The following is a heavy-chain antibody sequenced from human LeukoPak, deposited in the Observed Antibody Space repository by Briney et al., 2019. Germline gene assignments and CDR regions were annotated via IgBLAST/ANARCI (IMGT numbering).Heavy chain of an antibody. V-gene: IGHV3-15*01. D-gene: IGHD6-13*01. J-gene: IGHJ4*02. Sequence: RSGGSLRLSCAASGSTFSNAWMSWVRQAPGKGLEWVGRIKSKTDGGTTDYAAPVKGRFTISRDDSKNTLYLQMNSLKTEDTAVYYCTTVFYDGAAAGNDLGDYWGQGTLVTVSS. CDR2: IKSKTDGGTT. CDR3: TTVFYDGAAAGNDLGDY. CDR1: GSTFSNAW.